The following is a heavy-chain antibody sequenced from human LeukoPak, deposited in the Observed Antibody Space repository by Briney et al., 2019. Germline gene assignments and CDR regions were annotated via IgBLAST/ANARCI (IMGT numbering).Heavy chain of an antibody. CDR2: IYSGGST. CDR1: GFTFSNYA. Sequence: GGSLRLSCAASGFTFSNYAMSWVRQAPGKGLEWVSVIYSGGSTYYADSVKGRFTISRDNSKNTLYLQMNSLRAEDTAVYYCARGPRRPFDYWGQGTLVTVSS. V-gene: IGHV3-66*01. CDR3: ARGPRRPFDY. J-gene: IGHJ4*02.